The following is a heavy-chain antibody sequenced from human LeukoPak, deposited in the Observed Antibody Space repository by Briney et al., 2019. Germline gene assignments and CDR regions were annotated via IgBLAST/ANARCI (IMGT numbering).Heavy chain of an antibody. CDR1: GGSIGTYC. CDR3: ARAPYYDILTGYYSRDAFDI. D-gene: IGHD3-9*01. J-gene: IGHJ3*02. V-gene: IGHV4-59*01. Sequence: SETLSLTCTVSGGSIGTYCWSWIRQPPGKGLEWIGYIYYSGSTNYNPSLKSRLTISVDTSKNQFSLNLMSVTAADTAVYYCARAPYYDILTGYYSRDAFDIWGQGTMVTVSS. CDR2: IYYSGST.